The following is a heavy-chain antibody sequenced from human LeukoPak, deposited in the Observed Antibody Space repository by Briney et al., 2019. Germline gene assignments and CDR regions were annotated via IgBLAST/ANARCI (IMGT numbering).Heavy chain of an antibody. D-gene: IGHD1-14*01. J-gene: IGHJ4*02. CDR2: INPSGGDT. V-gene: IGHV1-46*01. CDR1: GYTFTSYY. Sequence: GASVKVSCKASGYTFTSYYMHWVRQAPGQGLEWMGIINPSGGDTSYAQKFQGRLTMTRDTSTNTVYMELTSLRSEDTAVYYCAREVMDNLRFDYWSQGTLVTVSS. CDR3: AREVMDNLRFDY.